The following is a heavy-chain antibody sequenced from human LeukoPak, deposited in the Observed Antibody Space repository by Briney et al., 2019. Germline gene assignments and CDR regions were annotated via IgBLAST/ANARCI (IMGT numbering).Heavy chain of an antibody. V-gene: IGHV3-23*01. Sequence: GGSLRLSCAASGFTFSSYAMSWVRQAPGKGLEWVSAISGSGVSTYYGDSVRGRFTISRDNSKNTLYLQMNSLRAEDTAVYYCAKHDNWNYDYWGQGTLVTVSS. CDR3: AKHDNWNYDY. D-gene: IGHD1-7*01. CDR1: GFTFSSYA. CDR2: ISGSGVST. J-gene: IGHJ4*02.